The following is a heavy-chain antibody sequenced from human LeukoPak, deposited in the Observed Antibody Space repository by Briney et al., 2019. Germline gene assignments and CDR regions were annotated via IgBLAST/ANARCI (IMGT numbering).Heavy chain of an antibody. CDR1: GFTFSSYG. CDR2: ISNSGGST. V-gene: IGHV3-23*01. J-gene: IGHJ4*02. D-gene: IGHD2-21*02. Sequence: GGSLRLSCAASGFTFSSYGMSWVRQAPGKGLEWVSAISNSGGSTYYADSVKGRFTISRDNSKNTLYLQMNSLRAEDTAVYYCAKEGPLVYCGGDCYLYYFDYWGQGTLVTVSS. CDR3: AKEGPLVYCGGDCYLYYFDY.